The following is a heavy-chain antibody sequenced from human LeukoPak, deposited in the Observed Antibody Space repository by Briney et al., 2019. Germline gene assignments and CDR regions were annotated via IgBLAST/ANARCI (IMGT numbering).Heavy chain of an antibody. D-gene: IGHD5-18*01. CDR2: ISSSNSYI. V-gene: IGHV3-21*01. CDR1: GFTFSSYS. J-gene: IGHJ4*02. Sequence: GGSLRLSCAASGFTFSSYSMNWVRQAPGKGLEWVSSISSSNSYIYNADSVKGRFTISRDNAKNSLYLQMNSLRAEDTAVYYCARDVDTAMVYYFDYWGQGTLVTVSS. CDR3: ARDVDTAMVYYFDY.